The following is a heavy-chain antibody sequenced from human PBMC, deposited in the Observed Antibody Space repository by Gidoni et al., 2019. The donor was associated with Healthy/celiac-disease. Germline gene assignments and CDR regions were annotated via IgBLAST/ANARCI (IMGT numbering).Heavy chain of an antibody. J-gene: IGHJ4*02. D-gene: IGHD5-18*01. CDR2: NNPSGGST. V-gene: IGHV1-46*01. Sequence: QVQLVQSGAEVKKPGASVKVSCTASGYTFTSYYMHWVRQAPGQGLEWMGINNPSGGSTSYAQKFQGRVTMTRDTSTSTVYRELSSLRSEDTAVYYCARGTTAMALDYWGQGTLVTVSS. CDR3: ARGTTAMALDY. CDR1: GYTFTSYY.